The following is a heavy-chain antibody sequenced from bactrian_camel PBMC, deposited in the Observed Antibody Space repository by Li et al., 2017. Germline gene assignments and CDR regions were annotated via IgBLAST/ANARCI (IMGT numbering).Heavy chain of an antibody. Sequence: HVQLVESGGGSVQPGGSLRLACAASGKTYSIDYMAWFRQAPGKEREGIAADYIGGGKTYYADSVKGRFTISRDNAKNTVHLQMNSLKSEDTALYYCATDPGGSWTEYNYWGQGTQVTVS. CDR3: ATDPGGSWTEYNY. CDR2: DYIGGGKT. J-gene: IGHJ4*01. D-gene: IGHD6*01. V-gene: IGHV3S54*01. CDR1: GKTYSIDY.